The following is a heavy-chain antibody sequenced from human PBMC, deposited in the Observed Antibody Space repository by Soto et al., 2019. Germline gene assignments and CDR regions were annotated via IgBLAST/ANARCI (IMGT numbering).Heavy chain of an antibody. Sequence: GGSLRLSCAASGFTFSSYAMHWVRQAPGKGLEYVSGISSTGAYTYYAASLKGRFTISRDNSQNTVDLHMGSLRVEDTAVYYCARESVRPHLPPPPDYWGQGTLVTVSS. CDR1: GFTFSSYA. D-gene: IGHD2-8*01. CDR2: ISSTGAYT. J-gene: IGHJ4*02. CDR3: ARESVRPHLPPPPDY. V-gene: IGHV3-64*02.